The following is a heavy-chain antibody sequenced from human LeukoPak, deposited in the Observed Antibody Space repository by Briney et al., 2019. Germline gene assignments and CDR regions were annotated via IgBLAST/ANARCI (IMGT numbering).Heavy chain of an antibody. Sequence: SETLSLTCTVSGGSISSHSWTWIRQSPEKGLEWIGYIYKSGGTNYNPSLKSRVTITADTSKNQFSLKLTSVTAADTAVYYCARETGPTVFDSWGQGTLVTVSS. CDR1: GGSISSHS. J-gene: IGHJ4*02. D-gene: IGHD4-17*01. CDR3: ARETGPTVFDS. V-gene: IGHV4-59*11. CDR2: IYKSGGT.